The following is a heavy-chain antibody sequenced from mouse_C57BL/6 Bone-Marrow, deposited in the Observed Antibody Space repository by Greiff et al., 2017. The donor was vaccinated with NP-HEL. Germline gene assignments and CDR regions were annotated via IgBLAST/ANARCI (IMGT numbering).Heavy chain of an antibody. CDR1: GFTFSSYA. D-gene: IGHD2-5*01. J-gene: IGHJ3*01. Sequence: EVKLQESGGGLVKPGGSLKLSCAASGFTFSSYAMSWVRQTPEKRLEWVATISDGGSYTYYPDNVKGRFTISRDNAKNNLYLQMSHLKSEDTAMYYCARVYYSNYVGFAYWGQGTLVTVSA. CDR2: ISDGGSYT. V-gene: IGHV5-4*03. CDR3: ARVYYSNYVGFAY.